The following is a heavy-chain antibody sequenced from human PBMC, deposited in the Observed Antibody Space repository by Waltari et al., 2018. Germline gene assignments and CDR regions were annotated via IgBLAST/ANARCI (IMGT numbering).Heavy chain of an antibody. D-gene: IGHD4-17*01. Sequence: QVQLVQSGAEVKKPGSSVKVSCKASGGTFSSYAISWVRQAPGQGLEWMGGILPILGIANDAQKFQGRVTITADESTSTDYMELSSLRSEDTAVYYCARGMSNGDYWGFDYWGQGTLVTVSS. J-gene: IGHJ4*02. V-gene: IGHV1-69*04. CDR3: ARGMSNGDYWGFDY. CDR2: ILPILGIA. CDR1: GGTFSSYA.